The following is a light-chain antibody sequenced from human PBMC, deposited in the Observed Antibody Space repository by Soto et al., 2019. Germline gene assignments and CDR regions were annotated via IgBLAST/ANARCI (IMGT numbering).Light chain of an antibody. V-gene: IGLV2-11*01. CDR3: CSYAGSYTHV. CDR1: SSDVGGYDF. Sequence: SGLTQPRSVSGSPGQSVTISSTGTSSDVGGYDFVSWFQQYPGKAPKLIIYDVTKGPSGVPDRFSGSKSGNTASLTISGLQTDDEADYYCCSYAGSYTHVFGTGTKVTV. J-gene: IGLJ1*01. CDR2: DVT.